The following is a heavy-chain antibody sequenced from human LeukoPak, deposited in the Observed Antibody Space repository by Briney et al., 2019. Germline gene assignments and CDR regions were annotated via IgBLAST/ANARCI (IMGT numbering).Heavy chain of an antibody. D-gene: IGHD3-16*02. Sequence: GSLRLSCAASGFTFSSYAMSWVRQASGKGLAWVSSIGGGGGITYYADAVKGRFTISRDNSKNTVSLQMSSLRAEDTAVYYCAWDYVWGSFRHWGQGSLVTVSS. V-gene: IGHV3-23*01. J-gene: IGHJ4*02. CDR2: IGGGGGIT. CDR3: AWDYVWGSFRH. CDR1: GFTFSSYA.